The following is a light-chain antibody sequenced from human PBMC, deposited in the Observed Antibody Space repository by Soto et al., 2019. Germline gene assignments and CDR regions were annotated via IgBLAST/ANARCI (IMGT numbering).Light chain of an antibody. J-gene: IGLJ3*02. CDR2: EGS. Sequence: QLVLTQPASVSGSPGQSITISCTGTSSDVGRYNLVSWYQQHPGKAPKLMIYEGSKRPSGVSNRFSGSKSGNTASLTISGLQAEDEADYYCCSYAGSSTWVFGGGTKVTVL. CDR1: SSDVGRYNL. V-gene: IGLV2-23*01. CDR3: CSYAGSSTWV.